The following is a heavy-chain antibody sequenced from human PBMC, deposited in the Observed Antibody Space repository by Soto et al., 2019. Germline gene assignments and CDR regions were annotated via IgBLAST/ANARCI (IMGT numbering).Heavy chain of an antibody. CDR1: GFSLSTSGVG. D-gene: IGHD3-22*01. CDR3: ARLYYYDSSGYYYFDY. J-gene: IGHJ4*02. V-gene: IGHV2-5*01. CDR2: IYWNDEK. Sequence: QITLKESSPTLVKPTQTLTLTCTFSGFSLSTSGVGVGWIRQPPGKALEWLALIYWNDEKRYSPSLKSRLTITKDTSKNQVVLTMTNMDPVDTATYYCARLYYYDSSGYYYFDYWGQGTLVTVSA.